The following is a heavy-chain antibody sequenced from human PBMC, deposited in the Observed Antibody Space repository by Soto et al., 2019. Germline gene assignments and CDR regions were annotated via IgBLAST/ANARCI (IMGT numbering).Heavy chain of an antibody. CDR1: GYTFSRYG. J-gene: IGHJ6*02. CDR3: AKNGQPPYYYYGMDV. Sequence: ASVKVPCKASGYTFSRYGISWVRQAPGQGLEWMGWISGYNGDTKYAQKVQGRVTMTIDTSTYTAYMELRSLTSDDTAIYYCAKNGQPPYYYYGMDVWGQGTTVTVSS. D-gene: IGHD2-8*01. V-gene: IGHV1-18*01. CDR2: ISGYNGDT.